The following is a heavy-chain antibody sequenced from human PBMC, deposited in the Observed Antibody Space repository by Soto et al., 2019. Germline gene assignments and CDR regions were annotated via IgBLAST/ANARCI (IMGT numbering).Heavy chain of an antibody. J-gene: IGHJ5*02. CDR2: INHSGST. CDR3: ARGPYIVVVPAAIFNWFDP. CDR1: GGSFSGYY. V-gene: IGHV4-34*01. Sequence: SETLSLTCAVYGGSFSGYYWSWIRTPPGKGLEWIGEINHSGSTNYNPSLKSRVTISVDTSKNQFSLKLSSVTAADTAVYYCARGPYIVVVPAAIFNWFDPWGQGTLVTVSS. D-gene: IGHD2-2*02.